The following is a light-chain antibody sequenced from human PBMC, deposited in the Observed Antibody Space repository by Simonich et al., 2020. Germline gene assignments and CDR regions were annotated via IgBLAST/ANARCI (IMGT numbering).Light chain of an antibody. CDR1: SGSIASNY. J-gene: IGLJ3*02. CDR3: QSYDSSNQV. V-gene: IGLV6-57*01. Sequence: NFMLTQPHSVSESPWKTVTISCTRSSGSIASNYVPWYQQRPGPSPTTVFNDDYHSPTGDPDPFSGSNDSSSNSASLTNSGLKTEDEADYYCQSYDSSNQVFGGGTKLTVL. CDR2: DDY.